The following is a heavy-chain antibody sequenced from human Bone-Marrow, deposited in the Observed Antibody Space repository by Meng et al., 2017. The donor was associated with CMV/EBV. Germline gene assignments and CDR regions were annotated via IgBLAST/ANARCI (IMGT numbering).Heavy chain of an antibody. CDR1: GGSISSYY. CDR2: IYYSGST. Sequence: SETLSLTCTVSGGSISSYYWSWIRQPPGKGLEWIGYIYYSGSTNYNPSLKSRVTISVDTSKNQFSLKLSSVTAADTAVYYCARFDSRGYNFDYWGQGTLVTASS. D-gene: IGHD5-24*01. J-gene: IGHJ4*02. V-gene: IGHV4-59*01. CDR3: ARFDSRGYNFDY.